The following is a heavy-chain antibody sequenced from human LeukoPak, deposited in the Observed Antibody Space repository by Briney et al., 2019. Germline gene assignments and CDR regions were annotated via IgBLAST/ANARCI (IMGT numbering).Heavy chain of an antibody. J-gene: IGHJ4*02. CDR2: INHSGST. Sequence: SETLSLTCAVYGGSFSGYYWSWIRQPPGKGLEWIGEINHSGSTNYNPSLKSRVTISVDTSKNRFSLKLSSVTAADTAVYYCARHKVDKYSSSSRYFDYWGQGTLVTVSS. CDR1: GGSFSGYY. CDR3: ARHKVDKYSSSSRYFDY. D-gene: IGHD6-6*01. V-gene: IGHV4-34*01.